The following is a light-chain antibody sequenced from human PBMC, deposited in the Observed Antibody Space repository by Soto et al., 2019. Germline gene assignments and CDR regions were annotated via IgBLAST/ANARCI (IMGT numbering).Light chain of an antibody. V-gene: IGKV4-1*01. J-gene: IGKJ4*01. Sequence: DIVMTQSPASLAVSLGERATIDCKSSQSVLYSSNNKNYLAWYQQKPGQPPKLLIHWASTRESGVPDRFSGSGSGTDFTLTISSLQAEDVAVYYCQQYYSTPLTFGGGTKVDIK. CDR3: QQYYSTPLT. CDR2: WAS. CDR1: QSVLYSSNNKNY.